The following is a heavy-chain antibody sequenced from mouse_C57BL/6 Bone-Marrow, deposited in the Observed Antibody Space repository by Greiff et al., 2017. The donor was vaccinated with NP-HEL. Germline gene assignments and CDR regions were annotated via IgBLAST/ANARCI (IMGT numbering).Heavy chain of an antibody. D-gene: IGHD1-1*01. Sequence: QLQQSGAELARPGASVKMSCKASGYTFTSYTMHWVKQRPGQGLEWIGYINPSSGYTTYNQTFKDKATLTADKSSSTAYMQLSSLTSEDSAVYYCARWGYYGSSSYWYFDVWGTGTTVTVSS. CDR1: GYTFTSYT. J-gene: IGHJ1*03. V-gene: IGHV1-4*01. CDR2: INPSSGYT. CDR3: ARWGYYGSSSYWYFDV.